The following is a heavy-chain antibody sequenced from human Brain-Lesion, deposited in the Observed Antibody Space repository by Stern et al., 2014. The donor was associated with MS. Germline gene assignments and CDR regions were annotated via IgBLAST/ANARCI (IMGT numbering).Heavy chain of an antibody. Sequence: QVQLGQPGGGVVQPGRSLRLTCTVSGFTFSSYGMHLVRQAPGKGLEWVSVISYDGSDTYYAESVKGRFTISRDNSKNTLYLEMRSLRPEDTAVYYCVKRGITEVRGVRLGDYWGPGTLVIVSS. V-gene: IGHV3-30*18. CDR1: GFTFSSYG. CDR3: VKRGITEVRGVRLGDY. CDR2: ISYDGSDT. J-gene: IGHJ4*02. D-gene: IGHD3-10*01.